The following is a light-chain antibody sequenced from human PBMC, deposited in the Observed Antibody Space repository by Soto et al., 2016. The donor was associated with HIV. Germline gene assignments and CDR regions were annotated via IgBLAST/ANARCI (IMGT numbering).Light chain of an antibody. V-gene: IGLV3-19*01. CDR2: GKN. Sequence: SSELTQDPDVSVALGQTVRITCHGDTLRGQFATWYQQKPGQAPVLVLFGKNNRPSGIPDRFSGSNSGNTASLTITGAQAGDEADYYCNSRDSSNHVIFGGGTKLTVL. J-gene: IGLJ2*01. CDR3: NSRDSSNHVI. CDR1: TLRGQF.